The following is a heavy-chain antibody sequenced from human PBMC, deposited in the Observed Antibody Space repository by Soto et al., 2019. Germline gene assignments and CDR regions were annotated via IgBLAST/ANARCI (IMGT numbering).Heavy chain of an antibody. Sequence: SVKVSCKASGGTFSSYAISWVRQAPGQGLEWMGGIIPIFGTASYAQKFQGRVTITADESTSTAYMELSSLRSEDTAVYYCARNNYYDSSGYYYGGGPNWFDPWGQGTLVTVSS. D-gene: IGHD3-22*01. J-gene: IGHJ5*02. CDR2: IIPIFGTA. CDR1: GGTFSSYA. CDR3: ARNNYYDSSGYYYGGGPNWFDP. V-gene: IGHV1-69*13.